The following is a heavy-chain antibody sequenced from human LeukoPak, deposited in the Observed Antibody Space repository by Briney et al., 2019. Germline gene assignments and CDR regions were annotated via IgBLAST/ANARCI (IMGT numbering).Heavy chain of an antibody. V-gene: IGHV4-34*01. D-gene: IGHD3-10*01. Sequence: PSETPSLTCAVYGGSFSGYYWSWIRQPPGKGLEWIGEINHSGSTNYNPSLKSRVTISVDTSKNQFSLKLSSVTAADTAVYYCARMVRGVINYWGQGTLVTVSS. CDR1: GGSFSGYY. CDR2: INHSGST. J-gene: IGHJ4*02. CDR3: ARMVRGVINY.